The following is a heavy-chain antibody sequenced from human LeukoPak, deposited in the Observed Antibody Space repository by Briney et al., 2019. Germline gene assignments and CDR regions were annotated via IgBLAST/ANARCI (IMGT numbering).Heavy chain of an antibody. V-gene: IGHV4-34*01. J-gene: IGHJ4*02. CDR2: INHSGGT. Sequence: SETLSLTCAVYGGSFSGYYWSWIRQPPGKGLEWIGEINHSGGTSYNPSLNSRVTISGDTSKNQFSLKLSSVTAADTAVYYCARLRFYYYDSSGYLNAWGQGTLVTVSS. CDR3: ARLRFYYYDSSGYLNA. D-gene: IGHD3-22*01. CDR1: GGSFSGYY.